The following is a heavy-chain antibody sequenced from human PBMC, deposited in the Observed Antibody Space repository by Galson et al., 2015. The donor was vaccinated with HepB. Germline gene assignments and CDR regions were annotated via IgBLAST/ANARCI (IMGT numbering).Heavy chain of an antibody. Sequence: SVKVSCKASGYTFTSYGISWVRQAPGQGLEWMGWISAYNGNTNYAQKLQGRVTMTTDTSTSTAYMELRSLRSDDTAVYYCARSYCSSTSRYPFDYWGQGTLVTVSS. CDR2: ISAYNGNT. D-gene: IGHD2-2*01. CDR3: ARSYCSSTSRYPFDY. V-gene: IGHV1-18*04. CDR1: GYTFTSYG. J-gene: IGHJ4*02.